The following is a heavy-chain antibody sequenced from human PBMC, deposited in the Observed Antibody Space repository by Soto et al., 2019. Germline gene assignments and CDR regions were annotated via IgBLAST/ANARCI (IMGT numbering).Heavy chain of an antibody. Sequence: QLQLQESGPGLVKPSETLSLTCTVSGGSIRDDTYYWGWIRQPPGKGLEWIGSIYYSGTSSYNPSLKGRVTXPXXXSXXQLSRSLSSVSAADTAVEYGARLHSHSPNCVPLDPWGQGTLVIVPS. D-gene: IGHD1-1*01. J-gene: IGHJ5*02. CDR3: ARLHSHSPNCVPLDP. CDR1: GGSIRDDTYY. CDR2: IYYSGTS. V-gene: IGHV4-39*01.